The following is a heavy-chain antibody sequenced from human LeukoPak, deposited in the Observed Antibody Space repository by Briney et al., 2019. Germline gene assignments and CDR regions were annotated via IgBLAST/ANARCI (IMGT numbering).Heavy chain of an antibody. Sequence: SGGSLRLSCAASGFTVSSNYMSWVRQAPGKGLEWVSVIYSGGSTYYADSVKGRFTISRDNSKNTLYLQMNSLRAEDTAVYYCARVLLMGYTMIDSGAFDIWGQGTMVTVSS. V-gene: IGHV3-53*01. CDR3: ARVLLMGYTMIDSGAFDI. J-gene: IGHJ3*02. D-gene: IGHD3-22*01. CDR1: GFTVSSNY. CDR2: IYSGGST.